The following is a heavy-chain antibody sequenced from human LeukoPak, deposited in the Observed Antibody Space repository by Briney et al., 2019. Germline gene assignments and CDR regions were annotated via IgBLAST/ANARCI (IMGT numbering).Heavy chain of an antibody. D-gene: IGHD1-26*01. V-gene: IGHV4-39*01. Sequence: PSETPSLTCTVSGGSISSSSYYWGWIRQPPGKGLEWIGSIYYSGSTYYNPSLKSRVTISVDTSKNQFSLKLSSVTAADTAVYYCARLRYSGSYYVYYWGQGTLVTVSS. CDR3: ARLRYSGSYYVYY. J-gene: IGHJ4*02. CDR1: GGSISSSSYY. CDR2: IYYSGST.